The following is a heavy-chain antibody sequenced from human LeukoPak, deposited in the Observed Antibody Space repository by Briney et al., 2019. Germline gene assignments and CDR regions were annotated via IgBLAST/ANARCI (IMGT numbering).Heavy chain of an antibody. D-gene: IGHD3-10*01. Sequence: GGSLRLSCAASGFTFSSYSMNWVRQAPGKGLEWVSSISSSSSYIYYADSVEGRFTISRDNAKNSLYLQMNSLRAEDTAVYYCARVGAGSGPPPVRAFDIWGQGTMVTVSS. CDR3: ARVGAGSGPPPVRAFDI. V-gene: IGHV3-21*01. CDR1: GFTFSSYS. CDR2: ISSSSSYI. J-gene: IGHJ3*02.